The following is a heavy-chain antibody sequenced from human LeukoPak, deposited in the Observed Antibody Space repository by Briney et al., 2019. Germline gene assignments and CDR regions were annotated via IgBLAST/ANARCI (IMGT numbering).Heavy chain of an antibody. CDR1: GFAFNIYS. V-gene: IGHV3-48*01. CDR3: ARDWAGGLFDY. D-gene: IGHD3-16*01. Sequence: GGSLRLSCVASGFAFNIYSMNWVRQAPGKGLEWVSYVSFSSTIIYYADSVKGRFTISRDNAKNSLYLQMNSLRAEDTAVYYCARDWAGGLFDYWGQGTLVTVSS. CDR2: VSFSSTII. J-gene: IGHJ4*02.